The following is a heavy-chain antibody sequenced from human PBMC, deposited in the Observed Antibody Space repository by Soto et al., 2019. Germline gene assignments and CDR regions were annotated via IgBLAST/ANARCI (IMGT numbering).Heavy chain of an antibody. J-gene: IGHJ3*02. CDR2: ISGSGGST. CDR3: AKVAVVVAARKPDAFDI. D-gene: IGHD2-15*01. CDR1: GFTFSSYA. Sequence: GGSLRLSCGASGFTFSSYAMSWVRQAPGKGLEWVSAISGSGGSTYYADSVKGRFTISRDNSKNTLYLQMNSLRAEDTAVYYCAKVAVVVAARKPDAFDIWGQGTMVTVSS. V-gene: IGHV3-23*01.